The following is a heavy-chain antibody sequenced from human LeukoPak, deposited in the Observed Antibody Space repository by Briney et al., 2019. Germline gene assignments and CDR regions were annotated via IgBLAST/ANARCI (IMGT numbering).Heavy chain of an antibody. CDR3: ASVNYYDSSGYDRTDDY. CDR1: GGSISSYY. D-gene: IGHD3-22*01. J-gene: IGHJ4*02. V-gene: IGHV4-4*07. Sequence: SETLSLTCTVPGGSISSYYWSWIRQPAGKGLEWIGRIYTSGSTNYNPSLKSRVTMSVDTSKNQFSLKLSSVTAADTAVYYCASVNYYDSSGYDRTDDYWGQGTLVTVSS. CDR2: IYTSGST.